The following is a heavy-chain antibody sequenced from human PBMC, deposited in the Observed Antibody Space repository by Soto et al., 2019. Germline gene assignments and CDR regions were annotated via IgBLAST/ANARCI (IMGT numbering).Heavy chain of an antibody. CDR1: GGSISSYY. CDR2: IYYSGST. V-gene: IGHV4-59*01. CDR3: ARSYYYGSGSYYNSPPYYYYGMDV. J-gene: IGHJ6*02. D-gene: IGHD3-10*01. Sequence: KPSETLSLTCTVSGGSISSYYWSWIRQPPGKGLEWIGYIYYSGSTNYNPSLKSRVTISVDTSKNQFSLKLSSVTAADTAVYYCARSYYYGSGSYYNSPPYYYYGMDVWGQGTTGTV.